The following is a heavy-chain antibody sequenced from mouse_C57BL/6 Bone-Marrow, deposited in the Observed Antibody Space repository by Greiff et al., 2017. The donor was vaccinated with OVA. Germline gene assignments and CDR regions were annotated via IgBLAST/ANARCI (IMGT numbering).Heavy chain of an antibody. CDR2: IYPGRGNT. CDR1: GYTFTDYY. V-gene: IGHV1-76*01. J-gene: IGHJ2*01. CDR3: ARGEVYYYGSGDY. Sequence: QVQLQQSGAELVRPGASVKLSCKASGYTFTDYYINWVKQRPGQGLEWIARIYPGRGNTYYNEKFKGKATLTAEKSSSTAYMQLSSLTSEDSAVYFCARGEVYYYGSGDYWGQGTTLTVSS. D-gene: IGHD1-1*01.